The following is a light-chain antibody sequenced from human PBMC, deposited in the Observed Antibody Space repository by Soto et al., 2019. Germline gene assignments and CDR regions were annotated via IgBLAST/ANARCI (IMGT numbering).Light chain of an antibody. CDR3: SSYAGSNNLVV. Sequence: QSVLTQPPSASGSHGQSVTLSCTGTSSDVGGYNYVSWYQQHPGKAPKLMIYEVSKRPSGVPDRFSGSRSGNTASLTVSGLQAEDEADYYCSSYAGSNNLVVFGGGTKVTVL. CDR2: EVS. CDR1: SSDVGGYNY. J-gene: IGLJ2*01. V-gene: IGLV2-8*01.